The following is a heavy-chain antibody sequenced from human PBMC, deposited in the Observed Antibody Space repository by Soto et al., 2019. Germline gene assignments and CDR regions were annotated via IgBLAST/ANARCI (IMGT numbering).Heavy chain of an antibody. CDR1: GFNFVDHG. J-gene: IGHJ4*02. CDR3: AIARAATFDAFEF. D-gene: IGHD2-15*01. V-gene: IGHV1-18*04. CDR2: ISVYNGNR. Sequence: QVQLVQSGPEVRKPGTSVKVSCKASGFNFVDHGFSWVRQAPGHALEWMGWISVYNGNREYAEKFQGRLSMTTDTSTDTAYMELGSLRSAGTAVYYCAIARAATFDAFEFWGQGTLVTGSS.